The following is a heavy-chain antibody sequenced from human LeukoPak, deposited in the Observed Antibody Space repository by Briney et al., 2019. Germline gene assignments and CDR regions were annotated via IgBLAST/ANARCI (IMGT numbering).Heavy chain of an antibody. V-gene: IGHV1-2*02. Sequence: ASVKVSCKASGYTFTGYYMHWVRQAPGQGLEWMGWINPNSGGTNYAQKFQGRVTMTRDTSISTAYMELSRLRSEDTAVYYCAGEANWNYCYWGQGTLVTVSS. CDR2: INPNSGGT. CDR1: GYTFTGYY. CDR3: AGEANWNYCY. J-gene: IGHJ4*02. D-gene: IGHD1-7*01.